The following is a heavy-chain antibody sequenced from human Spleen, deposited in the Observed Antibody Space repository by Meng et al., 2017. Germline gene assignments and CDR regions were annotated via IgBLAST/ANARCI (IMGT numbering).Heavy chain of an antibody. CDR2: IYYSGST. CDR3: ARGGWRSYAKLFAY. V-gene: IGHV4-39*02. Sequence: SETLSLTCTVSGGSISSSSYYWGWIRQPPGKGLEWIGSIYYSGSTNYNPALESRATISVDTSKNNLSLKLSSVTAADSAAYYCARGGWRSYAKLFAYWGQGTLVTVSS. CDR1: GGSISSSSYY. D-gene: IGHD5-18*01. J-gene: IGHJ4*02.